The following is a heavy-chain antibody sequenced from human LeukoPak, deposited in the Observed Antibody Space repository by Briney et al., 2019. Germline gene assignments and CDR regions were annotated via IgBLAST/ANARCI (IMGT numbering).Heavy chain of an antibody. J-gene: IGHJ4*02. CDR2: FDPEDGET. CDR1: GYTLTELS. D-gene: IGHD3-3*01. Sequence: ASVKVSCKVSGYTLTELSMHWVRQAPGKGLEWMGGFDPEDGETIYAQKFQGRVTMTEDTSTDTAYMELSSLRSEDTAVYYCATEGRYYDFWCGYQDYWGQGTLVTVSS. V-gene: IGHV1-24*01. CDR3: ATEGRYYDFWCGYQDY.